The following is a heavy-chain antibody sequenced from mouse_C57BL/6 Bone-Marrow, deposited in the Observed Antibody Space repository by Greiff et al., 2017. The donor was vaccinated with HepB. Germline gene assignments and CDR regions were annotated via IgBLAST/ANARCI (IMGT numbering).Heavy chain of an antibody. CDR3: ATPFDY. CDR1: GYTFPSYW. CDR2: IVPSDSYT. J-gene: IGHJ2*01. Sequence: QVQLQQPGAELVRPGTSVKLSCKASGYTFPSYWLHGVKQRPGQGLEWIGVIVPSDSYTNYNQKFKGKATLTVDTSSSTAYMQLSSLTAEDAAVYDCATPFDYWGQGTTLTVSS. V-gene: IGHV1-59*01.